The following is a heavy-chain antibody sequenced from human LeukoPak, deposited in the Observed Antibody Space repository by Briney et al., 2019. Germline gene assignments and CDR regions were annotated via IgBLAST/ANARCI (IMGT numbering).Heavy chain of an antibody. D-gene: IGHD6-19*01. J-gene: IGHJ4*02. V-gene: IGHV3-21*01. CDR3: ARDGVAGTY. Sequence: GGSLRLSCAASGFTFSTYSMNWVRQAPGKGLEWVSSTTSKSSYTYYADSVKGRFTISRDNAKNSLYLQMNSLRAEDTAVYYCARDGVAGTYWGQGILVTVSS. CDR1: GFTFSTYS. CDR2: TTSKSSYT.